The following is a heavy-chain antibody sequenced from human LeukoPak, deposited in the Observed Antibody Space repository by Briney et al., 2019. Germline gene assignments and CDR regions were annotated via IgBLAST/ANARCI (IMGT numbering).Heavy chain of an antibody. CDR2: INHSGST. V-gene: IGHV4-34*01. CDR1: GGSFSGYY. CDR3: ARGGYYDSSSLDY. D-gene: IGHD3-22*01. Sequence: PSETLSLTCAVYGGSFSGYYWSWIRQPPGKGLEWIGEINHSGSTNYNPSLKSRVTISVDTSKNQFSLKLSSVTAADTAVYYCARGGYYDSSSLDYWGQGTLVTVSS. J-gene: IGHJ4*02.